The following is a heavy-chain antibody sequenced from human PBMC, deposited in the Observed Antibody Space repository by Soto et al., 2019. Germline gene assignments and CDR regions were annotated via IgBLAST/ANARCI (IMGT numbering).Heavy chain of an antibody. CDR2: IYTSGST. Sequence: SSETLSLTCTVSSGSISSYYWSWIRQPAGKGLEWIGRIYTSGSTNYNPSLKSRVTMSVDTSKNQFSLKLSSVTAADTAVYYCARDPYCGGDCYSADYWGQGTLVTVSS. V-gene: IGHV4-4*07. D-gene: IGHD2-21*02. CDR3: ARDPYCGGDCYSADY. CDR1: SGSISSYY. J-gene: IGHJ4*02.